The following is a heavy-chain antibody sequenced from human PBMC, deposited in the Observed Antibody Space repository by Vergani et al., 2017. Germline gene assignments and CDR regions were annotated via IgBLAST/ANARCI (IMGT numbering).Heavy chain of an antibody. CDR1: GGSFSGYY. CDR2: INHSGST. V-gene: IGHV4-34*01. J-gene: IGHJ5*02. Sequence: QVQLQQWGAGLLKPSETLSLTCAVYGGSFSGYYWSWIRQPPGKGLEWIGEINHSGSTNYNPSLKSRVTLSVDTSKNQFSLKLSSVTAAHTAVYYCARRQTFAQYCSGGSCYSRWFDPWGQGTLVTVSS. D-gene: IGHD2-15*01. CDR3: ARRQTFAQYCSGGSCYSRWFDP.